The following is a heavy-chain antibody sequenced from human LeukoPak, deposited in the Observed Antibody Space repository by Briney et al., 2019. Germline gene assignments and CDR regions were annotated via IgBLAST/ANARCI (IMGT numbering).Heavy chain of an antibody. CDR3: ASSGSYRFDY. V-gene: IGHV6-1*01. J-gene: IGHJ4*02. D-gene: IGHD1-26*01. CDR2: TYYRSKWYN. CDR1: GDSFSSNSAA. Sequence: SQTLSLTCAISGDSFSSNSAAWNWIRQSPSRGLEWLGRTYYRSKWYNDYAVSVKSRVAINPDTAKNQISLQLNSVTPEDTAVYYCASSGSYRFDYWGQGTLVTVSS.